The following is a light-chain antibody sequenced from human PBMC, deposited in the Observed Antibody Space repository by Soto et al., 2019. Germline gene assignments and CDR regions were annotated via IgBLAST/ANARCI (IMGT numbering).Light chain of an antibody. CDR2: DVN. J-gene: IGLJ1*01. CDR3: TSYTSSSSYV. V-gene: IGLV2-14*03. CDR1: RSDVGFYNY. Sequence: QSVLTQPASVSGSPRQSIAISCTATRSDVGFYNYVSWYQQHPGKAPKRMVYDVNNRPSGVSNRFSGSKSGNTASLTISGLQAEDEADYYCTSYTSSSSYVFGTGTKVTVL.